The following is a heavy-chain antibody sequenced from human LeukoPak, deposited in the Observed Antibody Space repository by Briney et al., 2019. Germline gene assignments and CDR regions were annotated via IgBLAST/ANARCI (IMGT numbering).Heavy chain of an antibody. D-gene: IGHD6-13*01. CDR2: ISGSGGST. J-gene: IGHJ4*02. V-gene: IGHV3-23*01. CDR3: VILDIAAAGTFDY. CDR1: GFTFSIYA. Sequence: GGSLRLSCAASGFTFSIYAMTWVRQAPGKGLEGVSGISGSGGSTNYADSVKGRFTISRDNSKNTLYLQMNSLRAEDTAVYYCVILDIAAAGTFDYWGQGTLVTVSS.